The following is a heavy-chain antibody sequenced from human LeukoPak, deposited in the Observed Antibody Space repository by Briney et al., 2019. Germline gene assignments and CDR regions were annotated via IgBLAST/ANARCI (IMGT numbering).Heavy chain of an antibody. D-gene: IGHD4-11*01. Sequence: SETLSLTCTVSGGSISSGGYYWSWIRQHPGKGLEWIGYIYYSGSTYYNPSLKSRVTISVDTSKNQFSLKLSSVTAADTAMYFCARSKLGYYYYYGMDVWGQGTTVTVSS. J-gene: IGHJ6*02. CDR2: IYYSGST. CDR1: GGSISSGGYY. CDR3: ARSKLGYYYYYGMDV. V-gene: IGHV4-31*03.